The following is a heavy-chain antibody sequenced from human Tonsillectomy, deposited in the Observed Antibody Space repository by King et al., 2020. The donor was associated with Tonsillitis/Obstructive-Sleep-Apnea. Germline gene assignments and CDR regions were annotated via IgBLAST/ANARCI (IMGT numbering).Heavy chain of an antibody. CDR1: GGSISSSNW. D-gene: IGHD4-17*01. V-gene: IGHV4-4*02. Sequence: VQLQESGPGLVKPSGTLSLTCAVSGGSISSSNWWSWVRQPPGKGLEWIGDIYHSGSTNYNPSLKGRVTISVDKPKNQFSLRLTSVTAADTAVYYCARDRGFYGDSSFDIWGQGTMVAVSS. J-gene: IGHJ3*02. CDR3: ARDRGFYGDSSFDI. CDR2: IYHSGST.